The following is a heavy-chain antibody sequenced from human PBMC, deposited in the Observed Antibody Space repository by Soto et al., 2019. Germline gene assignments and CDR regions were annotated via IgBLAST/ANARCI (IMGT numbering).Heavy chain of an antibody. CDR1: GGTFSSYA. CDR2: IIPIFGTA. CDR3: ARANQLNYDILTGFDY. J-gene: IGHJ4*02. V-gene: IGHV1-69*05. D-gene: IGHD3-9*01. Sequence: SVKVSCKASGGTFSSYAISWVRQAPGQGLEWMGGIIPIFGTANYAQKFQGRVTMTRDTSTSTVYMELSSLRSEDTAVYYCARANQLNYDILTGFDYWGQGTLVTVSS.